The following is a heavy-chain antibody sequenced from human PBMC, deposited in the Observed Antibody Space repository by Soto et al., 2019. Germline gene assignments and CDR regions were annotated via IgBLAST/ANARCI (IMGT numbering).Heavy chain of an antibody. J-gene: IGHJ6*03. V-gene: IGHV1-18*01. CDR2: ISAYNGNT. D-gene: IGHD2-2*01. CDR1: GYTFTSYG. CDR3: ARDQKTDVVVPAATTDYYYYMDV. Sequence: ASVKVSCKASGYTFTSYGISWVRQAPGQGLEWMGWISAYNGNTNYAQKLQGRVTMTTDTSTSTAYMELRSLRSDDTAVYYCARDQKTDVVVPAATTDYYYYMDVWGKGTTVTVSS.